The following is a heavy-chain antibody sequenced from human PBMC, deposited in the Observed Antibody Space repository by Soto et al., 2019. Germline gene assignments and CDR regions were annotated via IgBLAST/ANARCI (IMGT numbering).Heavy chain of an antibody. J-gene: IGHJ4*02. Sequence: PCGSLRISCAASGFTFNSNAMHGVRQTTSKGLEWVAVISNDGSNNYYADSVKGRFTISRDISSNTVYLQMNSLRTEDTVVFYGAGGRGNSIGSKDYWGQGTLVTVSS. CDR1: GFTFNSNA. V-gene: IGHV3-30-3*01. D-gene: IGHD1-26*01. CDR2: ISNDGSNN. CDR3: AGGRGNSIGSKDY.